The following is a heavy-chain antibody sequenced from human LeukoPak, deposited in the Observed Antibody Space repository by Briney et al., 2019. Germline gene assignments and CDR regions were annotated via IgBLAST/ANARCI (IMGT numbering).Heavy chain of an antibody. Sequence: ASETLSLTCAVYGESFSGYYWSWIRQPPGRGLEWIGEINHSGSTSYSASLKSRVTISVDTSKNQFSLKLNSVTAADTAVYYCARGDIAAGGAPFDYWGQGTPVTVSS. V-gene: IGHV4-34*01. CDR1: GESFSGYY. J-gene: IGHJ4*02. CDR3: ARGDIAAGGAPFDY. D-gene: IGHD6-13*01. CDR2: INHSGST.